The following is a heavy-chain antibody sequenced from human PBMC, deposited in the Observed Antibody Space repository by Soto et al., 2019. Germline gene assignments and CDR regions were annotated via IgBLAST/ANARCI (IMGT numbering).Heavy chain of an antibody. J-gene: IGHJ4*02. V-gene: IGHV3-64*01. CDR1: GFTFSRYG. Sequence: PGGSLRLSCAASGFTFSRYGMHWVRQAPGKGLEYVSAISSNGGSTYYANSVKGRFTISRDNSKNTLYLQMGSLRAEDMAVYYCARDGGSYYLDYWGQGILVTVSS. CDR2: ISSNGGST. D-gene: IGHD1-26*01. CDR3: ARDGGSYYLDY.